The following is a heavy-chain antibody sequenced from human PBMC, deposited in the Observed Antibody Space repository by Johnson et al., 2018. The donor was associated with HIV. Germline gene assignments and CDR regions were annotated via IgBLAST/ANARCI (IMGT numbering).Heavy chain of an antibody. CDR1: GFTFNSYG. CDR3: AKKFCSGACSDRHYAAFDA. CDR2: ISYDGSHT. J-gene: IGHJ3*01. D-gene: IGHD2-21*01. V-gene: IGHV3-30*18. Sequence: QVQLVESGGGVVQPGRSLRLFCAASGFTFNSYGMHWVRQAPGKGLEWVTFISYDGSHTYYADSVKGRFTISRDNSKNMLYLQVNSLRVDDTAVYYCAKKFCSGACSDRHYAAFDAWGQGTMVAVSS.